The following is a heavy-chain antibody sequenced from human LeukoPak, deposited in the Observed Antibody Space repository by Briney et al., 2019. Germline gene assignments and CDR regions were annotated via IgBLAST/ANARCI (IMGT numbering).Heavy chain of an antibody. Sequence: SHTLSLSCSISASRVTSNSSALHWIRQSPSKGLERLGRTYYRYKWYNEYAVSMKSRITINTDTSKNQFSLQLNSVTPDDTAVYYCAGGSWFDPWGQGTLVTVSS. CDR2: TYYRYKWYN. CDR1: ASRVTSNSSA. V-gene: IGHV6-1*01. CDR3: AGGSWFDP. J-gene: IGHJ5*02.